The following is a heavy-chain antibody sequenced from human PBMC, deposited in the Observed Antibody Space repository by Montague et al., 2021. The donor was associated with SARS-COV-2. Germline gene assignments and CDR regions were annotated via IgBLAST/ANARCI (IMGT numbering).Heavy chain of an antibody. CDR3: ARLLRSCTTGVFRTSYYYSFDV. CDR1: GGSISGFY. Sequence: SETLFLTCTVAGGSISGFYWSWIRQPPGKGLEWIEYIYYMGSTXXXPSXXXRGAVAVDRSKNQDSLKLTSVTAADTAVYYCARLLRSCTTGVFRTSYYYSFDVCGQGTQVTVSS. V-gene: IGHV4-59*01. CDR2: IYYMGST. J-gene: IGHJ6*01. D-gene: IGHD2-8*01.